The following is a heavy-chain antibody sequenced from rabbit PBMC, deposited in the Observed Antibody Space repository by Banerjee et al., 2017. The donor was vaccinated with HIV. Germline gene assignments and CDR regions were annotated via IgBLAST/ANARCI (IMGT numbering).Heavy chain of an antibody. Sequence: QQQLVESGGGLVKPGASLTLTCTASGFSFSNNYWICWVRQAPGKGLEWIGCIDPVFGATFYATWAKGRFISKTSSTTVTLQMTSLTAADTATYFCARDTGSSFSSYGMDLWGPGTLVTVS. CDR1: GFSFSNNYW. CDR2: IDPVFGAT. J-gene: IGHJ6*01. CDR3: ARDTGSSFSSYGMDL. V-gene: IGHV1S45*01. D-gene: IGHD8-1*01.